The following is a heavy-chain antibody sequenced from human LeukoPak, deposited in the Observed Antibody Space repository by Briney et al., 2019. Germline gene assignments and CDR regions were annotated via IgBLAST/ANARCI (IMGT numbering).Heavy chain of an antibody. CDR2: IYYSGSA. CDR1: GGSISSGGYY. J-gene: IGHJ3*02. CDR3: ATTLSSTSSRAFDI. Sequence: SQTLSLTCTVSGGSISSGGYYWSWIRQHPGKGLEWIGYIYYSGSAYYNPSLKSRVTISVDTSKNQFSLKLSSVTAADTAVYYCATTLSSTSSRAFDIWGQGTMVTVSS. D-gene: IGHD2-2*01. V-gene: IGHV4-31*03.